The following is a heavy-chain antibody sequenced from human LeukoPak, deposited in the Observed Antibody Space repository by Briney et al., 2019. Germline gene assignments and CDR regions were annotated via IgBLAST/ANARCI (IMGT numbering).Heavy chain of an antibody. CDR3: AKFKSGTGFDY. CDR1: GASITTTSFS. V-gene: IGHV4-39*01. Sequence: PSETLSLTCVVSGASITTTSFSWAWIRQPPGQDLEWIATISSSDEKYYNPSLMSRVTISLDTSKNRFSLEVTSVTAEDTGLFYCAKFKSGTGFDYWGQGILVIVSS. J-gene: IGHJ4*02. D-gene: IGHD1-26*01. CDR2: ISSSDEK.